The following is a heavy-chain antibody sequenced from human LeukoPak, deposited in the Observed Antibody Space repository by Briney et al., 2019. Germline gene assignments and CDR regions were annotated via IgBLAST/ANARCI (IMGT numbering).Heavy chain of an antibody. CDR3: ATDGLPGIQLWSLDY. CDR1: GFTFSSYA. D-gene: IGHD5-18*01. Sequence: GGSLRLSCAASGFTFSSYAMSWVRQAPGKGLEWVSAISGSGGTTYYADSVKGRFTISKDNSKNTLYLQMNSLRAEDTAVYYCATDGLPGIQLWSLDYWGQGTLVTVSS. J-gene: IGHJ4*02. CDR2: ISGSGGTT. V-gene: IGHV3-23*01.